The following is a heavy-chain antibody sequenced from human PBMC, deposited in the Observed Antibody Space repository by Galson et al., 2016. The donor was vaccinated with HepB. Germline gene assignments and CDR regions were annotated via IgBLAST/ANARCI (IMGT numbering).Heavy chain of an antibody. J-gene: IGHJ5*02. D-gene: IGHD2-15*01. CDR3: ARGAGSGTSWFDP. V-gene: IGHV4-39*01. CDR1: GGSVSSSSYY. CDR2: INYRGSA. Sequence: SETLSLTCTVSGGSVSSSSYYWGWIRQPPGKGLEWIASINYRGSAYYNLSLRSRVTISVDTSKNQFSLQLTSVTAADSAVYYCARGAGSGTSWFDPWGQGTLVTVSS.